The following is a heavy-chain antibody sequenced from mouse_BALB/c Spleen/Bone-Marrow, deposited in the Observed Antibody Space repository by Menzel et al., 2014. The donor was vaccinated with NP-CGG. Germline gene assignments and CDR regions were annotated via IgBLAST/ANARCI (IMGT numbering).Heavy chain of an antibody. CDR1: GFTFSSYT. CDR3: TRHVGNPYAMDY. D-gene: IGHD3-1*01. V-gene: IGHV5-12-2*01. J-gene: IGHJ4*01. CDR2: ISNGGGST. Sequence: DVKLVESGGGLVQPGGSLKLSCAASGFTFSSYTMSWVRQTPEKRLEWVAYISNGGGSTYYPDTIKDRFTISRDNAKNTLYLQMSSLKSEDTAMYYCTRHVGNPYAMDYWGQGTSVTVSS.